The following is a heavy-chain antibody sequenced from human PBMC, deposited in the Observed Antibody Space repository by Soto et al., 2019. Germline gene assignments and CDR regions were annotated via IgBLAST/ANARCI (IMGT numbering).Heavy chain of an antibody. CDR3: ATWGSTVFDI. D-gene: IGHD3-16*01. J-gene: IGHJ3*02. V-gene: IGHV4-4*02. CDR2: TYHSGNT. CDR1: RASMSSSDW. Sequence: QLQESGPGLVEPSGTLSLTCAVSRASMSSSDWWCWVRQAPGKGLEWIGETYHSGNTNYNPSLKRRVTLSVDNSKNQFSLTRPSVTAADTGVYYCATWGSTVFDIWGQGTMVTVSS.